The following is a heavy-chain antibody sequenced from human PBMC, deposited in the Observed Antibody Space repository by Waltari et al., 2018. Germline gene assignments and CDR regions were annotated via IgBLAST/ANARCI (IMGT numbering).Heavy chain of an antibody. J-gene: IGHJ5*02. V-gene: IGHV1-18*01. CDR2: ISAYNGNT. D-gene: IGHD5-12*01. CDR3: AGDERATIEGNWFDP. Sequence: QVQLVQSGAEVKKPGASVKVSCKASGYTFTSYGISWVRQAPGQGLEWMGWISAYNGNTNYAQKLQGRVNMTTDTSTSTGYMELRSQRSDDTAVYYCAGDERATIEGNWFDPWGQGTLVTVSS. CDR1: GYTFTSYG.